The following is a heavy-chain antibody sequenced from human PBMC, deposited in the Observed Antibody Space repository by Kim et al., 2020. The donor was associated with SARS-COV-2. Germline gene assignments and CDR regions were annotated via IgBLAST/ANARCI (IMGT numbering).Heavy chain of an antibody. CDR2: ISYDGSNK. D-gene: IGHD4-17*01. Sequence: GGSLRLSCAASGFTFSSYGMHWVRQAPGKGLEWVAVISYDGSNKYYADSVKGRFTISRDNSKNTLYLQMNSLRAEDTAVYYCAKDLSVTTPNWFDPWGQG. CDR3: AKDLSVTTPNWFDP. V-gene: IGHV3-30*18. J-gene: IGHJ5*02. CDR1: GFTFSSYG.